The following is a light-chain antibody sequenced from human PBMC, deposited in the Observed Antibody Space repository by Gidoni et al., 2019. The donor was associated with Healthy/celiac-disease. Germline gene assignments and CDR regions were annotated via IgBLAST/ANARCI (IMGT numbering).Light chain of an antibody. V-gene: IGKV4-1*01. J-gene: IGKJ1*01. Sequence: DIVMTQSPDSLSVSLCERATINCKSSQSVLYSSNNKNYLAWYQQKPGQPPKLLIYWASTRESGVPDRFSGSGSGKDFTLTISSMQAEDVAVYYCQQYYSTPPTFGQGTKVEIK. CDR1: QSVLYSSNNKNY. CDR3: QQYYSTPPT. CDR2: WAS.